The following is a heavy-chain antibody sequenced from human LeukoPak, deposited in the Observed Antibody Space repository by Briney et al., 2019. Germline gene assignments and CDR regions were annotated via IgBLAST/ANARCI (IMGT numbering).Heavy chain of an antibody. J-gene: IGHJ4*02. D-gene: IGHD3-9*01. CDR1: GGSVSSGDYY. V-gene: IGHV4-61*08. CDR2: IYYSGST. CDR3: AQYYDILNGFPR. Sequence: PSETLFLTCTVSGGSVSSGDYYWSWIRQPPGKGLEWIGYIYYSGSTNYNPSLKSRVTISVDTSKNQFSLKVSSVTAADTAVYYCAQYYDILNGFPRWGQGTLVTVPS.